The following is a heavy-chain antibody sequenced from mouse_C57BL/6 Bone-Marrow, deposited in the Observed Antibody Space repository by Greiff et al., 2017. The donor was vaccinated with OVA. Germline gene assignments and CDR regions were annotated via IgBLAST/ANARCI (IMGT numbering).Heavy chain of an antibody. CDR3: ARNGNYDYAMDY. V-gene: IGHV1-50*01. J-gene: IGHJ4*01. CDR1: GYTFTSYW. CDR2: IDPSDSYT. D-gene: IGHD2-1*01. Sequence: VKLQQPGAELVKPGASVKLSCKASGYTFTSYWMQWVKQRPGQGLEWIGEIDPSDSYTNYNQKFKGKATLTVDTSSSTAYMQLSSLTSEDSAVYYCARNGNYDYAMDYWGQGTSVTVSS.